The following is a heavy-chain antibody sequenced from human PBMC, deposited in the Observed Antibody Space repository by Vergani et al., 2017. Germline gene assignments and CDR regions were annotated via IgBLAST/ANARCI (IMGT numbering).Heavy chain of an antibody. CDR2: INPSGGST. Sequence: QVQLVQSGAEVKKPGASVKVSCKASGYTFSSYYMHWVRQAPGQVLEWMGIINPSGGSTSYAQKFQGRVTMTRDTSTSTVYMELSSLRSEDTAVYYCARDSRYCSSTSCYVGRDWFDPWGQGTRVTVSS. CDR1: GYTFSSYY. D-gene: IGHD2-2*01. CDR3: ARDSRYCSSTSCYVGRDWFDP. V-gene: IGHV1-46*01. J-gene: IGHJ5*02.